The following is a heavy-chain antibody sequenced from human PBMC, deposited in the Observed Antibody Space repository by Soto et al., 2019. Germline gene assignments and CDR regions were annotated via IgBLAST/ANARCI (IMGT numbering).Heavy chain of an antibody. CDR2: ISYDGSNK. V-gene: IGHV3-30-3*01. CDR3: ATPWEQWLVMYFDY. D-gene: IGHD6-19*01. J-gene: IGHJ4*02. CDR1: GFTFSSYA. Sequence: QVQLVESGGGVVQPGRSLRLSCAASGFTFSSYAMHWVRQAPGKGLEWVAVISYDGSNKYYADSVKGRFTISRDNSKNALYLQMNSLRAEETAVYYCATPWEQWLVMYFDYWGQGTLFTVSS.